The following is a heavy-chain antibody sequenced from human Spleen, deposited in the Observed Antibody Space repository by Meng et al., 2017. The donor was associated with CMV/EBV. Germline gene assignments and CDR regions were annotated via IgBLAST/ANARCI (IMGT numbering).Heavy chain of an antibody. CDR1: GFSLTNHA. Sequence: GESLKISCAASGFSLTNHAIHWVRQAPGKGLGWVTLISSDGRNEYYADSVKGRFTISRDISKNTVYLQMNSLRTDDTAIYYCAREGPFVGPTYGEDYWGQGTLVTVSS. J-gene: IGHJ4*02. V-gene: IGHV3-30*04. D-gene: IGHD1-26*01. CDR3: AREGPFVGPTYGEDY. CDR2: ISSDGRNE.